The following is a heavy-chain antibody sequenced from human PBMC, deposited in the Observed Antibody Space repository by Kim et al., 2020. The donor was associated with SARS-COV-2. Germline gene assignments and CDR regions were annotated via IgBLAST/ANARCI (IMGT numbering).Heavy chain of an antibody. Sequence: ASVTVSCKASGYAFTSYGMSWVRQAPGQGLEWMAWINTNTGNPTYAQGFTGRFVFSLDTSVSTAYLQISSLKAEDTAVYYCARTRSMDFWGQGTTVTVPS. CDR1: GYAFTSYG. CDR2: INTNTGNP. V-gene: IGHV7-4-1*02. CDR3: ARTRSMDF. J-gene: IGHJ6*02.